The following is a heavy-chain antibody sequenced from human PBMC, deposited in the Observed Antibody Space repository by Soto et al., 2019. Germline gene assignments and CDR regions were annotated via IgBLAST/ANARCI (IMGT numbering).Heavy chain of an antibody. Sequence: QVQVRESGPGLLKPSGTLSLTCAVSGGSISTIDWWSWVRQPPGKGLEWIGEIDPTGTTHYNPSLQSRVIISVDMSKNQLSLTMISVTAADTAVYYCVRAGGYDSKGFWGRGTLVTVSS. D-gene: IGHD5-12*01. CDR1: GGSISTIDW. J-gene: IGHJ4*02. CDR2: IDPTGTT. V-gene: IGHV4-4*02. CDR3: VRAGGYDSKGF.